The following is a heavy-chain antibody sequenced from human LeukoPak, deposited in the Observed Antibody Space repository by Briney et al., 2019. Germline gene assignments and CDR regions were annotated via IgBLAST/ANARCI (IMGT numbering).Heavy chain of an antibody. Sequence: GGSLRLSCAASGFTFSSYGMHWVRQAPGKGLEWVAFIRYDGSNGYYADSVKGRFTISRDNSKNTLYLQMNSLRREDTAVYYCAKDRILTGSSSSRGSWFVDYWGQGTLVTVSS. V-gene: IGHV3-30*02. CDR1: GFTFSSYG. J-gene: IGHJ4*02. D-gene: IGHD6-6*01. CDR2: IRYDGSNG. CDR3: AKDRILTGSSSSRGSWFVDY.